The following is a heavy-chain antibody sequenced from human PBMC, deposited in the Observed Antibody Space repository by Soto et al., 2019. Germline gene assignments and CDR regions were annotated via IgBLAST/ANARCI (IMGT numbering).Heavy chain of an antibody. D-gene: IGHD1-1*01. CDR1: GHTLTELS. V-gene: IGHV1-24*01. CDR3: AAGGTRWLHSPFDY. J-gene: IGHJ4*02. Sequence: QVQLLQSGAEVKKPGASVKVSCKVSGHTLTELSMHWVRQAPGRGLEWMGGFDPEDGETISAQKFQGRVTMTEDTSTESTYMELTSLRSEDTAVYYCAAGGTRWLHSPFDYWGQGTLVTISS. CDR2: FDPEDGET.